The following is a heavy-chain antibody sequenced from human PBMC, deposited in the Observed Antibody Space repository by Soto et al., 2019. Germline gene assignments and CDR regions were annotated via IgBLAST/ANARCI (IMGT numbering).Heavy chain of an antibody. CDR2: IYYSGST. CDR3: ARQCSGGRCYSEPDY. D-gene: IGHD2-15*01. V-gene: IGHV4-39*01. J-gene: IGHJ4*02. CDR1: GGSISSSSYY. Sequence: SETLSLTCTVSGGSISSSSYYWGWIRQPPGKGLEWIGSIYYSGSTYYNPSLKSRVTISVDTSKNQFSLKLSSVTAADTAVYYCARQCSGGRCYSEPDYWGQGTLVTVSS.